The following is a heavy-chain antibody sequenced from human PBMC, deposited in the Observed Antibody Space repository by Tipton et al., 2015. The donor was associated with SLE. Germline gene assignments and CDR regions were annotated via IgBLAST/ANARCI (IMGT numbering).Heavy chain of an antibody. D-gene: IGHD2-8*02. V-gene: IGHV4-59*08. J-gene: IGHJ5*02. CDR2: MYDSGST. CDR3: ARQSYPGLVVYAHNWFDP. CDR1: GGSISNYY. Sequence: TLSLTCTVSGGSISNYYWSWIRQPPGKGLEWIGYMYDSGSTNYNPSLKSRVTISVDTSKNQFSLKLSSVTAADTAVYYCARQSYPGLVVYAHNWFDPWGQGTLVTVSS.